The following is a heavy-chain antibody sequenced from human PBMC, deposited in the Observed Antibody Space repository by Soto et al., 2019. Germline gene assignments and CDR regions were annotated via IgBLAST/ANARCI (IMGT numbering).Heavy chain of an antibody. V-gene: IGHV4-61*01. CDR3: ARYYYDSRGLDY. CDR1: GGSASSGSYY. D-gene: IGHD3-22*01. Sequence: PSETLSLTCTVSGGSASSGSYYWSWIRQPPGKGLEWIGYIYYSGSTNYNPSLKSRVTISVDTSKNQFSLKLSSVTAADTAVYYCARYYYDSRGLDYWGQGTLVTVSS. CDR2: IYYSGST. J-gene: IGHJ4*02.